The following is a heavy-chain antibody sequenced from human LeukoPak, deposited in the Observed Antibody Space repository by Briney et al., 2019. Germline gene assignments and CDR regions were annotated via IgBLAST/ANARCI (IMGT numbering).Heavy chain of an antibody. CDR2: ISSSGSTI. V-gene: IGHV3-48*03. Sequence: GGSLRLSCAASGFTFSSYEMNWVRQAPGKGLEWVSYISSSGSTIYYADSVKGRFTISRDNAKNSLYLQMNSLRAEDTAVYYCARDTDYYDSSGYYGFDYWGQGTLVTVSS. CDR3: ARDTDYYDSSGYYGFDY. D-gene: IGHD3-22*01. CDR1: GFTFSSYE. J-gene: IGHJ4*02.